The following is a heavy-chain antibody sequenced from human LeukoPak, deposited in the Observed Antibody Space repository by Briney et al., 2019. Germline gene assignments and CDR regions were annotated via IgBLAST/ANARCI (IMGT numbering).Heavy chain of an antibody. CDR3: ARVDYDFWSGYPARYYMDV. D-gene: IGHD3-3*01. CDR1: GGAFSNYA. J-gene: IGHJ6*03. V-gene: IGHV1-18*01. CDR2: ISAYNGNT. Sequence: ASVKVSCKASGGAFSNYAISWVRQPPGQGLEWMGWISAYNGNTNYAQKLQGRVTMTTDTSTSTAYMELRSLRSDDTAVYYCARVDYDFWSGYPARYYMDVWGKGTTVTVSS.